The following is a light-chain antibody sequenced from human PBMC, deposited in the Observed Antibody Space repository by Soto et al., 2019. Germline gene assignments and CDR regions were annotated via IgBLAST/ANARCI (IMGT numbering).Light chain of an antibody. CDR2: EVS. V-gene: IGLV2-23*02. CDR1: SSDVGSYNL. Sequence: QSVLTKPDSVSGSPGQSITISCTGTSSDVGSYNLVSWYQQHPGKAPKLTIYEVSHRPSGVSNRFSGSKSGNTASLTISGLQAEDEADYYCCSYAGSSTYVFGNGTKLTVL. CDR3: CSYAGSSTYV. J-gene: IGLJ1*01.